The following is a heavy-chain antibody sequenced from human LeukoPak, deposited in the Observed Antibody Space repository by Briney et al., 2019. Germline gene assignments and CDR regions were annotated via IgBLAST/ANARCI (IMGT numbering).Heavy chain of an antibody. CDR3: VRRNSYVDY. Sequence: GESLKISCLGSGYSFNHYWIGWVRQMPGKGLEWIGILYPLDTDIRYSPSFHGQVTISADKSIATAYLHLNNVKASDTAVYYCVRRNSYVDYWGQGTLVVVSS. D-gene: IGHD2-8*01. CDR2: LYPLDTDI. CDR1: GYSFNHYW. V-gene: IGHV5-51*01. J-gene: IGHJ4*02.